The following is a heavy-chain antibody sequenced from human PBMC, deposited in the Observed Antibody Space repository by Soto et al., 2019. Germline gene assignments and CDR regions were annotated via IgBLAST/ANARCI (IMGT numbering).Heavy chain of an antibody. Sequence: QVQLQQSGPGLVKPSETLSLTCTVSGDSITSDYWSWIRRPPGQGLEWIGYAHHSGTTHYNPSLQSRVTISLDTSKHRVSLTLSSVTAIDTAVYYCARGSPVVNYWGHGTLVTVSP. CDR1: GDSITSDY. J-gene: IGHJ4*01. CDR2: AHHSGTT. V-gene: IGHV4-59*08. CDR3: ARGSPVVNY. D-gene: IGHD3-10*01.